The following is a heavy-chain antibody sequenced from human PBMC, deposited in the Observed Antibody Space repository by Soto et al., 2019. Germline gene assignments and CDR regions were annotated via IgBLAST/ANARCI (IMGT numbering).Heavy chain of an antibody. J-gene: IGHJ4*02. D-gene: IGHD1-26*01. Sequence: EVQLVESGGGLVQPGGSLRLSCAASGFSFTSYWMHWVRQAPGKGLVWVSRINTDGSSTSYADSVKGRFTISRDNAKNTLFLQMNSLRAEDTAIYYCGKRELNSTGLFHWGQGTLVSVSS. CDR3: GKRELNSTGLFH. CDR2: INTDGSST. CDR1: GFSFTSYW. V-gene: IGHV3-74*01.